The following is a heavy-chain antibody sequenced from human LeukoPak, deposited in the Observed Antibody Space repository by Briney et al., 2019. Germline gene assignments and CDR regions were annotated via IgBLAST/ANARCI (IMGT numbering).Heavy chain of an antibody. CDR1: GYTFTSYG. Sequence: ASVKVSCKASGYTFTSYGISWVRQAPGQGPEWMGWISAYNGNTNYAQKLQGRVTMTTDTSTSTAYMELRSLRSDDTAVYYCARVVVAATPSDYYYGMDVWGQGTTVTVSS. D-gene: IGHD2-15*01. J-gene: IGHJ6*02. V-gene: IGHV1-18*01. CDR2: ISAYNGNT. CDR3: ARVVVAATPSDYYYGMDV.